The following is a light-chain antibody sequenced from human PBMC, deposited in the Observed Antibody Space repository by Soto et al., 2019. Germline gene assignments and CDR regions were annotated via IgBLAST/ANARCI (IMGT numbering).Light chain of an antibody. J-gene: IGKJ2*01. CDR3: QQYSSFPYA. CDR1: QSIDTW. V-gene: IGKV1-5*03. Sequence: DIQMTQSPSTLSASVGDRVTITCRASQSIDTWLAWYQQKPGKAPNLLVYKASALESGVPSRFSGSGFGTEFTLAISSLQPDDFATYYYQQYSSFPYAFGQGTKLEIK. CDR2: KAS.